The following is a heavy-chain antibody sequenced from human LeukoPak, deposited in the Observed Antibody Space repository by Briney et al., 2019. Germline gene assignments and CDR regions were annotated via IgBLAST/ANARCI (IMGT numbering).Heavy chain of an antibody. J-gene: IGHJ4*02. V-gene: IGHV4-61*01. CDR3: ARANPGDY. CDR1: GYSISSSYY. CDR2: IYYSGST. D-gene: IGHD1-14*01. Sequence: PSETLSLTCAVSGYSISSSYYWNWIRQPPGKGLEWIGHIYYSGSTNYNPSLKSRVTMSVDTSKNQFSLKLRSVTAADTAVYYCARANPGDYWGQGTLVTVSS.